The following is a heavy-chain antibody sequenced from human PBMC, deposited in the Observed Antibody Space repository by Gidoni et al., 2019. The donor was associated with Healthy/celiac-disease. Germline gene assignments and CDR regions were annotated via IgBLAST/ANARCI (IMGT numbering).Heavy chain of an antibody. V-gene: IGHV3-48*01. J-gene: IGHJ4*02. D-gene: IGHD2-21*02. CDR3: ARDHPPYCGGDCYHDY. Sequence: EVQLVESGGGLVQPGGSLRLSCAASGFTFSSYSMNWVRQAPGKGLEWVSYISSSSSTIYYADSVKGRFTISRDNAKNSLYLQMNSLRAEDTAVYYCARDHPPYCGGDCYHDYWGQGTLVTVSS. CDR2: ISSSSSTI. CDR1: GFTFSSYS.